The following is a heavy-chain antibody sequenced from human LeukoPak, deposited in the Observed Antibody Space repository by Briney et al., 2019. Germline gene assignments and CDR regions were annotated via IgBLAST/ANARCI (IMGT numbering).Heavy chain of an antibody. CDR2: IIPNTGGA. J-gene: IGHJ4*02. CDR1: GYTFPAYQ. V-gene: IGHV1-2*02. CDR3: ARKAFWSSSWFVDF. Sequence: ASVTVSFKASGYTFPAYQMHWVGQAPGQGVEWMGWIIPNTGGANYEQRFQGRVTLTRDTSSATAYMELSGLRSDDTAVYYCARKAFWSSSWFVDFWGQGTLVTVSS. D-gene: IGHD6-13*01.